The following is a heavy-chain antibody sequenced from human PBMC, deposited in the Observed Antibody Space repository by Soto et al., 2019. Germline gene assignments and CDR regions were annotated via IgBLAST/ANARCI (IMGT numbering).Heavy chain of an antibody. CDR2: IKQDGSEI. CDR3: ARDWSSSWSPIFDY. Sequence: EVQLVESGGGLVQPGGSLRLSCVASGFTFSSYWMSWVRQAPGTGLEWVANIKQDGSEIHYVDSVKGRFTISRDNAKNSLYLQMNSLRAEDTAVYYCARDWSSSWSPIFDYWGQGTRVTVSS. D-gene: IGHD6-13*01. V-gene: IGHV3-7*05. CDR1: GFTFSSYW. J-gene: IGHJ4*02.